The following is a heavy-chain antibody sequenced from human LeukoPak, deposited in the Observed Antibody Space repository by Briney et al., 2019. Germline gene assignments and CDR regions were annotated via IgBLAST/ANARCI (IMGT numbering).Heavy chain of an antibody. CDR2: ISYDGSNK. Sequence: GGSLRLSCAASGFTFSSYGMHWVRQAPGKGLEWVAVISYDGSNKYYADSVKGRFTISRDNSKNTLYLQMNSLRAEDTAVCYCAKDHHYDFWSGPSFYGMDVWGQGTTVTVSS. CDR3: AKDHHYDFWSGPSFYGMDV. CDR1: GFTFSSYG. V-gene: IGHV3-30*18. J-gene: IGHJ6*02. D-gene: IGHD3-3*01.